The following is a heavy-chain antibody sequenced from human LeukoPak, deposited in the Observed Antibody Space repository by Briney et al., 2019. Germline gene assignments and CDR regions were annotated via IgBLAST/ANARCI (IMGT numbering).Heavy chain of an antibody. D-gene: IGHD3-22*01. CDR2: INWNGGST. J-gene: IGHJ4*02. CDR3: ARGRYYDSSGHFDY. CDR1: GFTFDDYG. V-gene: IGHV3-20*04. Sequence: GGSLRLSCAASGFTFDDYGMSWVRQAPGKGLEWVSGINWNGGSTGYADSVKGRFTISRDNAKNSLYLQMNSLRAEDTALYYCARGRYYDSSGHFDYWGQGTLSPSPQ.